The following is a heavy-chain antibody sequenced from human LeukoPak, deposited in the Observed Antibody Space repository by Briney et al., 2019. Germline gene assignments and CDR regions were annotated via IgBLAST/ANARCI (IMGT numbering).Heavy chain of an antibody. J-gene: IGHJ4*02. V-gene: IGHV1-2*02. CDR2: INPNSGGT. D-gene: IGHD3-10*01. CDR3: ARSSEVLWFGESSTGSY. CDR1: GYTFTGYY. Sequence: GASVKVSCKASGYTFTGYYMHWVRQAPGQGLECMGWINPNSGGTNYAQKFQGRVTMTWDTSISTAYMELSRLRSDDTAVYYCARSSEVLWFGESSTGSYWGQGTLVTVSS.